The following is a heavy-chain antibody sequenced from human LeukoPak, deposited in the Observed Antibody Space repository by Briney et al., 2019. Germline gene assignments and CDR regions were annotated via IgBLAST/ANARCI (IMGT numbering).Heavy chain of an antibody. V-gene: IGHV4-61*01. CDR1: GGSVSSGSYY. D-gene: IGHD4-17*01. CDR2: IYDSGST. Sequence: PSETLSLTCTVSGGSVSSGSYYWSWIRQPPGKGLEWIGYIYDSGSTNYNPSLKSRVTISVDTSKNQFSLKLSSVTAADAAVYYCARLRSLGISARYGDYPYYFDYWGQGTLVTVSS. J-gene: IGHJ4*02. CDR3: ARLRSLGISARYGDYPYYFDY.